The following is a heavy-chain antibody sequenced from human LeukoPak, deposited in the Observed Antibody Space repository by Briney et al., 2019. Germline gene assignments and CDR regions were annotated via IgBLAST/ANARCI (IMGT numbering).Heavy chain of an antibody. CDR3: ARAPQYSSSDY. CDR2: INHSGST. J-gene: IGHJ4*02. D-gene: IGHD6-19*01. CDR1: VGSFSGYY. V-gene: IGHV4-34*01. Sequence: SETLSLTCAVYVGSFSGYYWSWIPQPPGKGLEWVWEINHSGSTNYNPSLKSRVAISVHTSKNQFSLKLSSVTAADTAVYYCARAPQYSSSDYWGQGTLVTVSS.